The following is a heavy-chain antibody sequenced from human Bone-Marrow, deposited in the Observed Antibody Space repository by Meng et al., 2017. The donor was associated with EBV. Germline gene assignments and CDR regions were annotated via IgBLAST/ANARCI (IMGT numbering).Heavy chain of an antibody. Sequence: LRRSRPGRVNPSQTLPLTCAVPGGSISTGYYYWTWIRQPPGKGLEWIGHMYYNGITYYNPSLKSRVTISGDSSKNQFSLKLTSVTAADTAVYFCARGSSFCSGGSCFENWGQGTLVTVSS. CDR1: GGSISTGYYY. D-gene: IGHD2-15*01. CDR2: MYYNGIT. CDR3: ARGSSFCSGGSCFEN. V-gene: IGHV4-30-4*01. J-gene: IGHJ4*02.